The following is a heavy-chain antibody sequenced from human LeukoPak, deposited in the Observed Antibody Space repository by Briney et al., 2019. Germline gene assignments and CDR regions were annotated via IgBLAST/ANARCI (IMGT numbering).Heavy chain of an antibody. CDR1: GFTFSSYA. CDR2: ISGSGGST. Sequence: PGGSLRLSCAASGFTFSSYAMSWVRQAPGKGLEWVSAISGSGGSTYYADSVKGRFTISRDNSKKTLSLQMDSLKAEDTAIYYCVKVGVGTSWYFDCWGQGTLVTVSS. V-gene: IGHV3-23*01. CDR3: VKVGVGTSWYFDC. D-gene: IGHD6-13*01. J-gene: IGHJ4*02.